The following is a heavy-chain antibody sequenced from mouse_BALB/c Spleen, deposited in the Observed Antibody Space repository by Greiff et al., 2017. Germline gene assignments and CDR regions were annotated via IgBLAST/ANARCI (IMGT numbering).Heavy chain of an antibody. V-gene: IGHV1-80*01. CDR2: IYPGDGDT. J-gene: IGHJ3*01. CDR1: GYAFSSYW. D-gene: IGHD1-3*01. Sequence: VQLQESGAELVRPGSSVKISCKASGYAFSSYWMNWVKQRPGQGLEWIGQIYPGDGDTNYNGKFKGKATLTADKSSSTAYMQLSSLTSEDSAVYFCARGSGKTAMDYWGQGTLVTVSA. CDR3: ARGSGKTAMDY.